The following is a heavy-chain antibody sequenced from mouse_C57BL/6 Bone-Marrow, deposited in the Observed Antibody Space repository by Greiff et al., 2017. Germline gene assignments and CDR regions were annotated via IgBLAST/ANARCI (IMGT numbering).Heavy chain of an antibody. CDR2: ISSGGSYT. D-gene: IGHD2-5*01. CDR3: AKRIVTTGYYAMDY. Sequence: VQLKESGGDLVKPGGSLKLSCAASGFTFSSYGMSWVRQTPDKRLEWVATISSGGSYTCYPDSVKGRFTISRDNAKNTLYLQMSSLKSGDTAMYYCAKRIVTTGYYAMDYWGQGTSVTVSS. J-gene: IGHJ4*01. CDR1: GFTFSSYG. V-gene: IGHV5-6*01.